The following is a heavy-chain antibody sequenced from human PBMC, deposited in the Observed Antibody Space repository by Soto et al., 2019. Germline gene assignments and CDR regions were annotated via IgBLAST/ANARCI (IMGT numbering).Heavy chain of an antibody. Sequence: SETLSLTCTVSGGSISSGGYYWSWIRQHPGKGLEWIGYIYYSGSTYYNPSLKSRVTISVDTSKNQFSLKLSSVTAADTAVYYCARGEDYGDYGGIDYWGQGTLVTVSS. CDR3: ARGEDYGDYGGIDY. CDR2: IYYSGST. D-gene: IGHD4-17*01. J-gene: IGHJ4*02. V-gene: IGHV4-31*03. CDR1: GGSISSGGYY.